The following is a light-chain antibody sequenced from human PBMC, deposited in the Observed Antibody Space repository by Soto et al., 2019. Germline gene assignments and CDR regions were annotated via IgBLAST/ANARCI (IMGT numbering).Light chain of an antibody. V-gene: IGKV1-39*01. CDR1: QENFSF. Sequence: DIPMTQSPSSLSASVGDRVTITCRSSQENFSFLNWYQQKPGKAPRLLIYSASTLQTGVPSRFSGGGSGTDFTLTISSLQPEDVATCYCQQRSTTRRTFGRGTKVEI. CDR3: QQRSTTRRT. J-gene: IGKJ1*01. CDR2: SAS.